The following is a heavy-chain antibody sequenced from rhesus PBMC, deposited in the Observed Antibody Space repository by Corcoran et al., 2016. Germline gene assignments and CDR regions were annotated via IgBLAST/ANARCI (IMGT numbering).Heavy chain of an antibody. Sequence: QVKLQESGPGLVKPLETLSLTCAVSGGSISGGYYYWSWIRQPPGKGLEGIGGCYSSSGNTFNNPFLNSRVTISKDTPKNQFSLKLNSVTAADTAVYYCARGGVITGTSFDYWGQGVLVTVSS. CDR1: GGSISGGYYY. CDR2: CYSSSGNT. V-gene: IGHV4S12*01. D-gene: IGHD1-26*01. J-gene: IGHJ4*01. CDR3: ARGGVITGTSFDY.